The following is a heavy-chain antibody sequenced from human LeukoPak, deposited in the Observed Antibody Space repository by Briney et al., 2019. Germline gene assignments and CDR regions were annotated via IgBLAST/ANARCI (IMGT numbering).Heavy chain of an antibody. J-gene: IGHJ2*01. CDR1: GGSISSYY. Sequence: PSETLSLTCTVSGGSISSYYWSWIRQPPGKGLEWIGYIYYSGSTNYNPSLKSRVTISVDTSKNQFSLKLSSVTAADTAVYYCARSATSLGPYSYFDLWGRGTLVTVSS. CDR3: ARSATSLGPYSYFDL. V-gene: IGHV4-59*01. CDR2: IYYSGST. D-gene: IGHD2-15*01.